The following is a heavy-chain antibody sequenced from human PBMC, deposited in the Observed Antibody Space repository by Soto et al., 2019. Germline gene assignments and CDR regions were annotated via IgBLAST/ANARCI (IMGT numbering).Heavy chain of an antibody. CDR2: IYYSGST. D-gene: IGHD3-10*01. Sequence: QLQLQESGPGLVKPSETLSLTCTVSGGSISSSSYYWGWIRQPPGKALEWIGRIYYSGSTYYNPSLMSRVTTSVDTSKTQFSLKPSSVTAADTAVYYCATLWGQDWGQGTLVTVSS. CDR3: ATLWGQD. V-gene: IGHV4-39*01. CDR1: GGSISSSSYY. J-gene: IGHJ4*02.